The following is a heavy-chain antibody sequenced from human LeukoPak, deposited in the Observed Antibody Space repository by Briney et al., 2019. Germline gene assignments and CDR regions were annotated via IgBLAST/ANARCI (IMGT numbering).Heavy chain of an antibody. CDR3: SRSLNY. J-gene: IGHJ4*02. Sequence: AGGSLRLSCATSGFSFSRSWMDWVRQAPGKGLEWVANIKEDGSETHYVDSAKGRFTIPRDNAKNSLFLQVDNLRVEDTAIYYCSRSLNYWGQGTLVT. CDR2: IKEDGSET. V-gene: IGHV3-7*01. CDR1: GFSFSRSW.